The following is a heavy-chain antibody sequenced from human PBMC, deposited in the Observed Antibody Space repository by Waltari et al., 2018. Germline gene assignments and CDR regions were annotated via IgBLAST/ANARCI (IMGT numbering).Heavy chain of an antibody. Sequence: EVQLVESGGGLVQPGGSLRLSCAASGFTFSSYWMSWVRQAPGKGLEWVANIKQDGSEKYYVDSVKGRFTISRDNAKNSLYLQMNSLRAEDTAVYYCARALDNDSSGRNPWWFDPWGQGTLVTVSS. V-gene: IGHV3-7*01. J-gene: IGHJ5*02. D-gene: IGHD3-22*01. CDR1: GFTFSSYW. CDR3: ARALDNDSSGRNPWWFDP. CDR2: IKQDGSEK.